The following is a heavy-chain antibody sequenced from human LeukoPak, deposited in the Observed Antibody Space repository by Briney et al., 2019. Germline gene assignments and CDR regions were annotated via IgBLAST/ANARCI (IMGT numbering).Heavy chain of an antibody. CDR3: ASAESHDYGET. CDR1: GYTFAGYY. Sequence: ASVKVSCKASGYTFAGYYLHWLRQAPGQGLEWMGWIKPNSGGTQYAQKFQGRVTMARDTSISTAYMELSRLQSDDTAVYYCASAESHDYGETWGQGTLVTVSS. V-gene: IGHV1-2*02. J-gene: IGHJ4*02. D-gene: IGHD4-17*01. CDR2: IKPNSGGT.